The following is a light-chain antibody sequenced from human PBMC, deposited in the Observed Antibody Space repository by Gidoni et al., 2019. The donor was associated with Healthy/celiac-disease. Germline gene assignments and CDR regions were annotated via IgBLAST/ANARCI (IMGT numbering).Light chain of an antibody. CDR2: GAS. CDR3: QQYNNWHPKT. V-gene: IGKV3-15*01. Sequence: EIVMTQSPATLSVSPGERATLSCRASQSVSSNLAWYQQKPGQAPRRLIYGASTRATGIPARFSGSGSGTEFTLTIGSLQSEDFAVYYCQQYNNWHPKTFGQGTKVEIK. J-gene: IGKJ1*01. CDR1: QSVSSN.